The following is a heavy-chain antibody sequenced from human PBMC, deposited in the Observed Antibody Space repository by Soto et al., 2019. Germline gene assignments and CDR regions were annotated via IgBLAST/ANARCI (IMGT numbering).Heavy chain of an antibody. D-gene: IGHD2-21*01. CDR3: ARGFHWFDP. CDR2: IFYSGNT. CDR1: GGSISSYY. J-gene: IGHJ5*02. V-gene: IGHV4-59*01. Sequence: QVQLQESGPGLVKPSETLSLTCTVSGGSISSYYWSWIRQPPGKGLEWIGYIFYSGNTNYNPSLKSRVTISVDTSNNQFSLKLSSVTAADTAVYYCARGFHWFDPWGQGTLVTVSS.